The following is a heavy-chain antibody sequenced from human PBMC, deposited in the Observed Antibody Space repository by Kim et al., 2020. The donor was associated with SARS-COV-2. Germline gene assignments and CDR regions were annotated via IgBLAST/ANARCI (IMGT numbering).Heavy chain of an antibody. J-gene: IGHJ4*02. CDR2: I. D-gene: IGHD4-4*01. CDR3: ARGPNYSPFDY. Sequence: IYYADSVRGRFTSSRDNDKTSLYRQMNSLRAEDTAVYYCARGPNYSPFDYWGQGTLVTVSS. V-gene: IGHV3-48*03.